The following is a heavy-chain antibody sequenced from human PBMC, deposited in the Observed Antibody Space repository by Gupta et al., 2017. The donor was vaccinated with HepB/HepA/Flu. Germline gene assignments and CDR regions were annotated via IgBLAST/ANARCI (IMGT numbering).Heavy chain of an antibody. CDR1: GGSFSGYY. D-gene: IGHD2-2*01. CDR2: INHSGST. V-gene: IGHV4-34*01. Sequence: QVQLQQWGAGLSKPSETLSLTCDVYGGSFSGYYWSWIRNPPGKGLEWIGEINHSGSTNYNPSLKSRVTISVDTSKNQFSLKLSSVTAADTAVYYCARGRIVVVPAASSSGWFDPWGQGTLVTVSS. CDR3: ARGRIVVVPAASSSGWFDP. J-gene: IGHJ5*02.